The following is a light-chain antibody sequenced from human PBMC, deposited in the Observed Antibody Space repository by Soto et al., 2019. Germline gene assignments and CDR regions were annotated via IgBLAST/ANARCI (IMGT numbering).Light chain of an antibody. J-gene: IGKJ5*01. Sequence: QSPTSLFVSVGDRDTISFRASRGISSYLAWYQQKPGKAPKLLIYAASTLHTGVPSRFSGSGSGTEFTLTISSLQPEDFATYYCQQLNSYLITFGQGTRLEIK. CDR3: QQLNSYLIT. CDR2: AAS. V-gene: IGKV1-9*01. CDR1: RGISSY.